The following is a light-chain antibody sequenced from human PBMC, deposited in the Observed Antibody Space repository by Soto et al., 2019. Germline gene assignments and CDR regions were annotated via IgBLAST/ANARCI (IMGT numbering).Light chain of an antibody. CDR2: NAF. V-gene: IGKV3-15*01. J-gene: IGKJ1*01. CDR1: QSVGSS. Sequence: EIVMTQSPATLSVSPGERATFSCRASQSVGSSLAWYQQKPGQAPRLLIFNAFTRAADIPVRFSGSGSGTDFTLTISSLESEDFAIYYCQQYQNWPRTFGYGTRVEIK. CDR3: QQYQNWPRT.